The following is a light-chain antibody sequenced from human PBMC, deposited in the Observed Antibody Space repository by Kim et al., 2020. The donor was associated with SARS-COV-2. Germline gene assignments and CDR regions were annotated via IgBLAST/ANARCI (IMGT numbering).Light chain of an antibody. V-gene: IGLV2-14*03. CDR1: SSDVGGYNY. CDR3: SSYTSSSTWV. CDR2: DVS. Sequence: GHSITISCTGTSSDVGGYNYVSSYQQHPGKAPKLMIYDVSNRPSGVSNRFSGSKSGNTASLTISGLQAEDEADYYCSSYTSSSTWVFGGGTQLTVL. J-gene: IGLJ3*02.